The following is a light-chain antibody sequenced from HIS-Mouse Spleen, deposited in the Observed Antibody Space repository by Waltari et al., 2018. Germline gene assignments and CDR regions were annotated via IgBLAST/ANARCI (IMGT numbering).Light chain of an antibody. CDR1: QGISSY. CDR2: AAS. Sequence: DIQLTQSPSFLSASVGENVTITCRASQGISSYLAWYQQKPGKAPKLLIYAASTLQSGVPSRFSGSGSGTEFTLTISSLQPEDFATYYCQQLNSYPPTFGQGTKVEIK. J-gene: IGKJ1*01. V-gene: IGKV1-9*01. CDR3: QQLNSYPPT.